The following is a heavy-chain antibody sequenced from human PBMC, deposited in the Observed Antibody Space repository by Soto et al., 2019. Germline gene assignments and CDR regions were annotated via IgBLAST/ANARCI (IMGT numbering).Heavy chain of an antibody. CDR1: SVSNAW. V-gene: IGHV3-15*07. D-gene: IGHD3-22*01. CDR2: IKSKTDGGTT. Sequence: SVSNAWMNWVRQAPGKGLEWVGRIKSKTDGGTTDYAAPVKGRFTISRDDSKNTLYLQMNSLKTEDTAVYYCTKGRLIPHYWRQGTLFTVSS. J-gene: IGHJ4*02. CDR3: TKGRLIPHY.